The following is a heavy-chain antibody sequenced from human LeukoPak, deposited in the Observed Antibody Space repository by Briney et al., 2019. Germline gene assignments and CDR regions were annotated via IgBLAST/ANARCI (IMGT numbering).Heavy chain of an antibody. J-gene: IGHJ5*02. CDR1: GFTFSSYA. Sequence: GGSLRLSCAASGFTFSSYAMSWVRQAPGKGLEWASAISGSGGSTYYADSVKGRFTISRDNSKNTLYLQMNSLRAEDTAVYYCAKDFGGYVMNWFDPWGQGTLVTVSS. V-gene: IGHV3-23*01. CDR2: ISGSGGST. D-gene: IGHD5-12*01. CDR3: AKDFGGYVMNWFDP.